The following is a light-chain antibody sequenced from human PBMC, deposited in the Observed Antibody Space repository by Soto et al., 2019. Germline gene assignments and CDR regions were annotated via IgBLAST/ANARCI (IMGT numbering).Light chain of an antibody. Sequence: EIVMTQSPATLSVSPGERATLSCRASQSVNSNLAWYQQRPGQAPRLLIHGASTRAPGIPAGFSGSGSGTEFTLPISGLQSEDFAVYYCQQYYLWPWTFGQGTRVQIK. J-gene: IGKJ1*01. CDR2: GAS. CDR3: QQYYLWPWT. V-gene: IGKV3-15*01. CDR1: QSVNSN.